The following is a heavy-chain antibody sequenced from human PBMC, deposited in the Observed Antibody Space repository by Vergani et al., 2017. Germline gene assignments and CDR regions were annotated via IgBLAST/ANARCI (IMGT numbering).Heavy chain of an antibody. CDR3: ASAGWST. CDR2: TWYDGNNK. D-gene: IGHD6-19*01. CDR1: GFTFNQYG. J-gene: IGHJ5*02. V-gene: IGHV3-33*01. Sequence: QVQLVESGGGVVQPGRSLRLSCAASGFTFNQYGMHWVRQAPGKGLEWVAVTWYDGNNKQYADSVKGRFTISRDNSKSTMYLQMNSLRDEDTGVYYCASAGWSTWGQGTLVTVSS.